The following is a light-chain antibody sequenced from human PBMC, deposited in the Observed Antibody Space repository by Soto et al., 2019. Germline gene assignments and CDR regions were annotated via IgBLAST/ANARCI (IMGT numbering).Light chain of an antibody. Sequence: EIVLTQSPGPLSLSPGDRATLSCRASQSVSSSSLAWYQQKPGQAPMLLIYAASSRATGLPDRFSGSGSGTDFTLTISRLEPEDFEVYYCKQYGTSPGFTFGPGTKVHIK. J-gene: IGKJ3*01. CDR2: AAS. CDR1: QSVSSSS. V-gene: IGKV3-20*01. CDR3: KQYGTSPGFT.